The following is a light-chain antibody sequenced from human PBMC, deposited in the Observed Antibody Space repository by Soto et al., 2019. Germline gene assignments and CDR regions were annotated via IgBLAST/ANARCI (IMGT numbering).Light chain of an antibody. Sequence: EIVLTQSPATLSLSPGDRATLSCGASQSVTNNYLAWYQQKPGLAPRLLIYDASYRANGIPDRFSGSGSGTEFTLTISSLQPEDFATYYCLQDHDDSWTFGQGTRLEIK. J-gene: IGKJ5*01. CDR3: LQDHDDSWT. V-gene: IGKV3D-20*01. CDR2: DAS. CDR1: QSVTNNY.